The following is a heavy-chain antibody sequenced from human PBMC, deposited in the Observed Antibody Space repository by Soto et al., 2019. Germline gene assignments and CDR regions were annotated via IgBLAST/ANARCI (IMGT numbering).Heavy chain of an antibody. CDR1: GYTFTSYY. J-gene: IGHJ6*02. V-gene: IGHV1-46*01. Sequence: GASVKVSCKASGYTFTSYYMHWVRQAPGQGLEWMGIINPSGGSTGYAQKFQGRVTMTRDTSTSTVYMELSSLRSEDTAVYYCARDRRRYYGSGSYLKEGAYYYYGMDVWGQGTTVTVSS. CDR3: ARDRRRYYGSGSYLKEGAYYYYGMDV. D-gene: IGHD3-10*01. CDR2: INPSGGST.